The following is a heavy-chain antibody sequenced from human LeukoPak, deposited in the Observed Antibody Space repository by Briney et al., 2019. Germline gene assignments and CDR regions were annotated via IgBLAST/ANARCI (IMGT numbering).Heavy chain of an antibody. CDR3: ARGIALYYYYYMDV. CDR2: INYSGST. J-gene: IGHJ6*03. Sequence: SETLSLTCTVSGGSISNSFYYWGWIRQPPGKGLEWIGSINYSGSTYYNPSLKSRVTISVDKSKNQFSLKLSSVTAADTAVYYCARGIALYYYYYMDVWGKGTTVTVSS. V-gene: IGHV4-39*07. CDR1: GGSISNSFYY. D-gene: IGHD6-13*01.